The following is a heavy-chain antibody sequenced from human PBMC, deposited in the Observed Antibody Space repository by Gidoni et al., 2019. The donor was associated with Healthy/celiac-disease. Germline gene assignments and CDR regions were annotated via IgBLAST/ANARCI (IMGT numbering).Heavy chain of an antibody. J-gene: IGHJ3*02. Sequence: QVQLVESGGGVVQPGRSLRLSCAASGFPFSSYGMHWVRQAPGKGLEWVAVIWYDGSNKYYADSVKGRFTISRDNSKNTLYLQMNSLRAEDTAVYYCARAGYNWNAYDAFDIWGQGTMVTVSS. CDR1: GFPFSSYG. V-gene: IGHV3-33*01. D-gene: IGHD1-20*01. CDR3: ARAGYNWNAYDAFDI. CDR2: IWYDGSNK.